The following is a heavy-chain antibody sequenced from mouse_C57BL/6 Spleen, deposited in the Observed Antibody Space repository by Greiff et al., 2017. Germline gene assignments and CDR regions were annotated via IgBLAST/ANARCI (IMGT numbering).Heavy chain of an antibody. CDR1: GYTFTSYW. J-gene: IGHJ4*01. Sequence: VQLQQPGAELVKPGASVKLSCKASGYTFTSYWMHWVKQRPGQGLEWIGMIPPNSGSTNYNEKFKRKATLTVDKSSSTAYMQLSSLTSEDSAVYYCASPASPYYAMDYWGQGTSVTVSS. V-gene: IGHV1-64*01. CDR3: ASPASPYYAMDY. CDR2: IPPNSGST.